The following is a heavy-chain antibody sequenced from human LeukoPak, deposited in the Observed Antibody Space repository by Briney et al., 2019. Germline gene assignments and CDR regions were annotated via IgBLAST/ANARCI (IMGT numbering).Heavy chain of an antibody. D-gene: IGHD2-2*01. J-gene: IGHJ4*02. Sequence: GGSLRLSCAASGFTFSSYAMSWVRQAPGKGREWVSAISGSGGSTYYADSVKGRFTISRDNSKNTLYLKMNSLRAEDTAVYYCAKGERLCPDYWGQGTLVTVSS. CDR1: GFTFSSYA. V-gene: IGHV3-23*01. CDR3: AKGERLCPDY. CDR2: ISGSGGST.